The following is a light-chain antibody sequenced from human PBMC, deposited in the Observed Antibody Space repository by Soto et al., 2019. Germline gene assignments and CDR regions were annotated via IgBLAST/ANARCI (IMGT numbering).Light chain of an antibody. CDR2: KAS. V-gene: IGKV1-5*03. J-gene: IGKJ1*01. CDR1: QTIINW. CDR3: QQYHTYWRT. Sequence: DIQMTQSPSTLSASVGDRVTITCRASQTIINWLAWYQQKPGKAPKLLIYKASTLEGEVPSRFSGSGSETEFTLTINSLQPDDSATYYCQQYHTYWRTFGQGTKVDI.